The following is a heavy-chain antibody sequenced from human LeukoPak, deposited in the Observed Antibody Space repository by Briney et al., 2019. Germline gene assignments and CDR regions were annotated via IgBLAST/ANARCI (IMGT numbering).Heavy chain of an antibody. CDR2: INPSGGST. V-gene: IGHV1-46*01. CDR3: ARAPAGQLVGGHWFDP. D-gene: IGHD6-6*01. CDR1: GYTFTSYY. Sequence: GASVKVSCKPSGYTFTSYYMHWVRQAPGQGLEWMGIINPSGGSTSYAQKFQGRVTMTRDTSTSTVYMELSSLRSEDTAMYYCARAPAGQLVGGHWFDPWGQGTLVTVSS. J-gene: IGHJ5*02.